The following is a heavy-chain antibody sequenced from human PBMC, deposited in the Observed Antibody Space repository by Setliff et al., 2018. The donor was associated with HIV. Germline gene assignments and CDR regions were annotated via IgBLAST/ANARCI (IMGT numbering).Heavy chain of an antibody. CDR2: INHSGST. J-gene: IGHJ6*02. D-gene: IGHD3-22*01. Sequence: SETLSLTCAVYGGSFSGYYWSWIRQPPGKGLEWIGEINHSGSTNYNPSLKSRVTISVYTSKNQFSLKLSSVTAADTAVYYCARGQWDRRYYDSSGYVYGMDVWGQGTTVTVSS. CDR3: ARGQWDRRYYDSSGYVYGMDV. V-gene: IGHV4-34*01. CDR1: GGSFSGYY.